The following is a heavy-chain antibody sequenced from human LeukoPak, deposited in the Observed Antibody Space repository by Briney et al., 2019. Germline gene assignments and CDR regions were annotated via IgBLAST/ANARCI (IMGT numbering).Heavy chain of an antibody. V-gene: IGHV3-48*03. J-gene: IGHJ4*02. D-gene: IGHD1-26*01. CDR3: ARVYSGSDYFDY. CDR2: ISSSGSTI. Sequence: GESLKISCAASGFTFSRYEMNWVRQAPGKGLEWVSYISSSGSTIYYADSVKGRFTISRDNAKNSLYLQMNSLRAEDTAVYYCARVYSGSDYFDYWGQGTLVTVSS. CDR1: GFTFSRYE.